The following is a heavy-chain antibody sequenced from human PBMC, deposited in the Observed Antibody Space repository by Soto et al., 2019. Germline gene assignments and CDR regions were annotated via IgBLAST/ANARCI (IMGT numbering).Heavy chain of an antibody. CDR2: ISSSSTYI. V-gene: IGHV3-21*01. CDR3: ARDASVTGASRAFDI. Sequence: EVQLVESGGGLVKPGGSLRLSCAASGFTFSTYGMIWVRQAPGKGLEWVSFISSSSTYIFYGDPVKGRFTISRDNAKNSLYLQMNSLRAEDTAVYYCARDASVTGASRAFDIWGQGTMVTVSS. D-gene: IGHD1-7*01. CDR1: GFTFSTYG. J-gene: IGHJ3*02.